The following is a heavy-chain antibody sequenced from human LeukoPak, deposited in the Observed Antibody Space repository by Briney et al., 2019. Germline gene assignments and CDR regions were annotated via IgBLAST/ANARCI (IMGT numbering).Heavy chain of an antibody. Sequence: GGSLRLSCGASGFTFTSAWMNWVRQAPGKGLEWVGRIKSKADGETTDYAAPVKGRFTFSRDDSKNMLYLQMDGLKSEGTAVYYCSTLTSRYLPDSWGQGTLVTVSS. CDR1: GFTFTSAW. CDR3: STLTSRYLPDS. J-gene: IGHJ4*02. V-gene: IGHV3-15*07. CDR2: IKSKADGETT. D-gene: IGHD3-9*01.